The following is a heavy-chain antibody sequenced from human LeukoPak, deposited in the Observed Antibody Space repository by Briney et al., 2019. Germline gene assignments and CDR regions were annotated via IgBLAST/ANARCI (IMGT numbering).Heavy chain of an antibody. D-gene: IGHD2-2*01. J-gene: IGHJ4*02. CDR2: ISGGGGST. CDR1: GLTFSSYA. CDR3: ATGDCSSTSCYFLY. Sequence: GGSLRLSCAASGLTFSSYAMSWVRQAPGKGLEWVSAISGGGGSTYYADSVKGRFTISRDNSKNTLYLQMNSLSAEDTAVYYCATGDCSSTSCYFLYWGQGTLVTVSS. V-gene: IGHV3-23*01.